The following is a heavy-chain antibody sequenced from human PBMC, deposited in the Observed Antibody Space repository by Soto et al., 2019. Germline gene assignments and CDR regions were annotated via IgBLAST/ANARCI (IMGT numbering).Heavy chain of an antibody. CDR3: ARAPVVTLGDWFDP. D-gene: IGHD2-21*02. CDR2: IYYSGST. V-gene: IGHV4-30-4*01. J-gene: IGHJ5*02. CDR1: GGSISSGDYY. Sequence: SETLSLTCTVSGGSISSGDYYWSWIRQPPGKGLEWIGYIYYSGSTYYNPSLKSRVTISVDTSKNQFSLKLSSVAAVDTAVYFCARAPVVTLGDWFDPWGQGTLVTVSS.